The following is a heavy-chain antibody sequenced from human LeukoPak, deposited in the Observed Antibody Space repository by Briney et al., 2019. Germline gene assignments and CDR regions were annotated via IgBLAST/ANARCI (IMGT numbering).Heavy chain of an antibody. J-gene: IGHJ6*02. D-gene: IGHD3-10*01. CDR3: ARVGRGVFGMDV. V-gene: IGHV3-48*02. Sequence: GGSLRLSCAASGFTFSIHGMNCVRQAPGKGLEWVSYIINSGGTVYYTDSVQGRFTISRDNARNSLFLQMNSLRDEDTAVYYCARVGRGVFGMDVWGQGTTVTVSS. CDR2: IINSGGTV. CDR1: GFTFSIHG.